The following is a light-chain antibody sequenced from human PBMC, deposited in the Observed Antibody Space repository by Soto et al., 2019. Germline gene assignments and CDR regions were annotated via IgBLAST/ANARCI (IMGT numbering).Light chain of an antibody. V-gene: IGKV3-15*01. CDR2: GAS. J-gene: IGKJ1*01. CDR1: QSVSDN. CDR3: QQYNSWPPA. Sequence: EIVMTQSPATLSVSPGERATLSCRASQSVSDNLAWYQQKPGQPPRLLIYGASTRATGIPARFSGSGSGTEFTLTISSLQSEDFAVYYCQQYNSWPPAFGQGTKVEIK.